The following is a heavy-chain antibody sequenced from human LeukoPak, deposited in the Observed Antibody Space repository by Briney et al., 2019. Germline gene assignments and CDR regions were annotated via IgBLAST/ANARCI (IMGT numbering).Heavy chain of an antibody. V-gene: IGHV3-7*03. D-gene: IGHD3-16*01. CDR3: ARIMITFGGPSGWFDP. J-gene: IGHJ5*02. CDR1: GFTFSSYW. Sequence: PGGSPRLSCAASGFTFSSYWMSWVRQAPGKGLEWVANIKQDGSEKYYVDSVKGRFTISRDNAKNSLYLQMNSLRAEDTAVYYCARIMITFGGPSGWFDPWGQGTLVTVSS. CDR2: IKQDGSEK.